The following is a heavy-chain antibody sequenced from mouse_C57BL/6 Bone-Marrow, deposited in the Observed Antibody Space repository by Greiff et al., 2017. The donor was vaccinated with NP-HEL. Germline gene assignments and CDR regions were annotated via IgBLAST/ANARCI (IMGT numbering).Heavy chain of an antibody. CDR2: ISSGGDYI. J-gene: IGHJ1*03. Sequence: EVQGVESGEGLVKPGGSLKLSCAASGFTFSSYAMSWVRQTPEKRLEWVAYISSGGDYIYYADNARNTLYLQMSSLKSEDTAMYYCTRERFDGYYVRWHFDVWGTGTTVTVSS. D-gene: IGHD2-3*01. CDR3: TRERFDGYYVRWHFDV. V-gene: IGHV5-9-1*02. CDR1: GFTFSSYA.